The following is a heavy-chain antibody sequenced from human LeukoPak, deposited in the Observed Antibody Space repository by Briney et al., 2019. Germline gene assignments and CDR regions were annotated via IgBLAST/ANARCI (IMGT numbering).Heavy chain of an antibody. CDR1: GYTFTDYY. CDR3: AVAPGDY. J-gene: IGHJ4*02. V-gene: IGHV1-2*02. D-gene: IGHD2-21*01. CDR2: TNPETDYT. Sequence: GASVKVSCKASGYTFTDYYIHWVRQAPGQGLEWMGWTNPETDYTFYAQKYLGRITLTRDTSISTVHMELNTLTSDDTALFYCAVAPGDYWGQGTLVTVSA.